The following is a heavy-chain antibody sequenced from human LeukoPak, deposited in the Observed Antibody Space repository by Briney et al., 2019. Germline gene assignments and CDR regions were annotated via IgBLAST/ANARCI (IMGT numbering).Heavy chain of an antibody. V-gene: IGHV3-23*01. CDR1: GFTFSSYA. CDR3: AKDWIKSSGWTDY. Sequence: QPGGSLRLSCAASGFTFSSYAMSWVRQAPGKGLEWVSAISGSGGSTYYADSVKGRFTISRDNSKNTLYLQMNSLRAEGTAVYYCAKDWIKSSGWTDYWGQGTLVTVSS. D-gene: IGHD6-19*01. J-gene: IGHJ4*02. CDR2: ISGSGGST.